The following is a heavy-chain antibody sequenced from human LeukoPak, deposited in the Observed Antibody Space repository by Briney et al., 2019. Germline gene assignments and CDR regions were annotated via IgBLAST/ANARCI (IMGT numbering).Heavy chain of an antibody. J-gene: IGHJ4*02. V-gene: IGHV4-59*01. Sequence: PSETLSLTCTVSGGSISSYYWSWIRQPPGKGLEWIGNINNRGNTKYNPTLKSRVTMSVDTSKNQFSLNLRSVTPEDTAVYYCARNLIPEQLVLNFWGQGTLVTVSS. D-gene: IGHD6-13*01. CDR3: ARNLIPEQLVLNF. CDR1: GGSISSYY. CDR2: INNRGNT.